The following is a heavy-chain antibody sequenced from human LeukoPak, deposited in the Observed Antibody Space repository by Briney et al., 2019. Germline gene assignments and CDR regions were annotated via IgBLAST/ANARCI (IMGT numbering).Heavy chain of an antibody. Sequence: GRSLRLSCAASGFTFDVYAMHWVRQAPGKGLEWVSGISWNSGSIGYADSVKGRFTISRDNAKNSLYLQMNSLRAEDTALYYCAKDYDFWSGPFDYWGQGTLVTVSS. J-gene: IGHJ4*02. CDR2: ISWNSGSI. CDR3: AKDYDFWSGPFDY. V-gene: IGHV3-9*01. CDR1: GFTFDVYA. D-gene: IGHD3-3*01.